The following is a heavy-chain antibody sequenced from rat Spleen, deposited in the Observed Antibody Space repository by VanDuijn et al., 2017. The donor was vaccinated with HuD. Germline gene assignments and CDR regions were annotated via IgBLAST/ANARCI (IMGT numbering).Heavy chain of an antibody. V-gene: IGHV5-25*01. Sequence: EVQLVESGGGLVQPGRSMKLSCAASGFTFSNYYMAWVRQAPTKGLEWVASISTGGGNTYYRDSVKGRFTISRDTAESTLYLQMNSLRSEDTATYYCTREDYYSTIFAYWGQGTLVTVSS. J-gene: IGHJ3*01. CDR3: TREDYYSTIFAY. CDR1: GFTFSNYY. D-gene: IGHD1-2*01. CDR2: ISTGGGNT.